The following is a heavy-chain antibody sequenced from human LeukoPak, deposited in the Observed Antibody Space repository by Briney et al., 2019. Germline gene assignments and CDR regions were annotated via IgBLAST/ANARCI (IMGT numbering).Heavy chain of an antibody. Sequence: SETLSLTCTVSGGSISSFYWSWFRQPPGKGLEWVGYIYYSGSTNYNPSLKSRVTISVDTSKNQFSLKLSSVTAADTAVYYCARAVAGTFYYYGMDVWGQGTTVTVSS. CDR1: GGSISSFY. D-gene: IGHD6-19*01. CDR2: IYYSGST. J-gene: IGHJ6*02. V-gene: IGHV4-59*01. CDR3: ARAVAGTFYYYGMDV.